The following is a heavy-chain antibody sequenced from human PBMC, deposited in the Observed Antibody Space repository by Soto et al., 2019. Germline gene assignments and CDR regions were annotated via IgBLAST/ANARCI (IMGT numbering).Heavy chain of an antibody. J-gene: IGHJ4*02. D-gene: IGHD6-6*01. CDR1: GYTFTNYY. CDR3: ASGRDRGSSESSFDY. Sequence: QVQLVQSGAEVKKPGASMKVSCKASGYTFTNYYIYWVRQAPGQGLAWMGWIYPTDGGTNYAQKFQGRVTMTRDTSISTAYMELSRLSSDDTAVYYCASGRDRGSSESSFDYWGQGPLVTVSS. V-gene: IGHV1-2*02. CDR2: IYPTDGGT.